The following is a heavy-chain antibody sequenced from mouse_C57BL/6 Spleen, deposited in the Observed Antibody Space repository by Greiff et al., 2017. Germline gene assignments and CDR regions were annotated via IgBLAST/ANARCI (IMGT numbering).Heavy chain of an antibody. Sequence: HVQLQQPGAELVMPGASVKLSCKASGYTFTSYWMHWVKQRPGQGLEWIGEIDPSDSYTNYNQKFKGKSTLTVDKSSSTAYMQLSSLTSEDSAVYYCARSVVAYYFDYWGQGTTLTVSS. J-gene: IGHJ2*01. CDR2: IDPSDSYT. CDR1: GYTFTSYW. CDR3: ARSVVAYYFDY. D-gene: IGHD1-1*01. V-gene: IGHV1-69*01.